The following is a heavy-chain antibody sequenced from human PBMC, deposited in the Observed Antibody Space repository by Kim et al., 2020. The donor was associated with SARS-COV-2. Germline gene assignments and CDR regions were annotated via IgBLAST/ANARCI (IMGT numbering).Heavy chain of an antibody. CDR3: ARLYCSGGSCYSEFDY. J-gene: IGHJ4*02. D-gene: IGHD2-15*01. Sequence: KVQGRVTMTRDTSISTAYMELSRLRSDDTAVYYCARLYCSGGSCYSEFDYWGQGTLVTVSS. V-gene: IGHV1-2*02.